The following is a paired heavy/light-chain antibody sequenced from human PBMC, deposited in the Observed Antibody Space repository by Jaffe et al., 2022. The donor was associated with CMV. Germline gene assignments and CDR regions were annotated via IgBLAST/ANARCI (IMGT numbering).Light chain of an antibody. CDR3: QQYNSLPL. Sequence: EIVMTQSPATLSVSPGERATLSCRASLNVGSNLAWYQQRPGQAPRLLIYGASTRATGIPTRFSGSGSGTEFTLTISSLQSEDFALYYCQQYNSLPLFGPGTKVHIK. J-gene: IGKJ3*01. CDR2: GAS. CDR1: LNVGSN. V-gene: IGKV3-15*01.
Heavy chain of an antibody. D-gene: IGHD2-15*01. V-gene: IGHV3-23*01. Sequence: EVQLLESGGGLVHPGGSLRLSCVASGFTLSSYAMTWVRQAPGKGLEWVSGISGSGRNTYDADSVKGRFTVSRDNSKNTLYLQMNSLRAEDTAVYYCATSPCESCYSSLWGQGTLVTVSS. CDR2: ISGSGRNT. J-gene: IGHJ4*02. CDR1: GFTLSSYA. CDR3: ATSPCESCYSSL.